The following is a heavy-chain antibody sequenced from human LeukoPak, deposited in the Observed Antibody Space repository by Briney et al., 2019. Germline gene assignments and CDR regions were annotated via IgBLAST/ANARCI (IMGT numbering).Heavy chain of an antibody. Sequence: SETLSLTCTVSGGSISSYYWSWIRQPPGKGLEWIGYIYYSGSTNYNPSLKSRVTISVDTSKNQFSLKLSSVTAADTAVYYCARSLDYSSSWYLVRNWSDPWGQGTLVTVSS. CDR1: GGSISSYY. V-gene: IGHV4-59*01. J-gene: IGHJ5*02. D-gene: IGHD6-13*01. CDR2: IYYSGST. CDR3: ARSLDYSSSWYLVRNWSDP.